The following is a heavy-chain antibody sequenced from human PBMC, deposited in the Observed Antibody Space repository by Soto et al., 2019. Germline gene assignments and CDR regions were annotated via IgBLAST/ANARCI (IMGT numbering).Heavy chain of an antibody. V-gene: IGHV1-2*02. J-gene: IGHJ3*01. Sequence: XSVKVACKASGYPLTGYYMHWVRQAPGQGLEWMGWINPNSGGTNYAQKFQGRVTMTRDTSISTAYMELSRLRSDDTAVYYCASLYYYASSGYKIIPIWGQGTMVTVSS. D-gene: IGHD3-22*01. CDR1: GYPLTGYY. CDR2: INPNSGGT. CDR3: ASLYYYASSGYKIIPI.